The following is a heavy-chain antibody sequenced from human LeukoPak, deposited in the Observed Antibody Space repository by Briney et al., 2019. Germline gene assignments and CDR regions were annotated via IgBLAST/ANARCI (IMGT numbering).Heavy chain of an antibody. Sequence: PGGSLRLSCAASGFTFSSYSMNWVRQAPGKGLEWVSYISSSSSTIYYADSVKGRFTTSRDNAKNSLYLQMNSLRAEDTAVYYCARSLRIAVAAPGWGQGTLVTVSS. D-gene: IGHD6-19*01. V-gene: IGHV3-48*01. J-gene: IGHJ4*02. CDR1: GFTFSSYS. CDR2: ISSSSSTI. CDR3: ARSLRIAVAAPG.